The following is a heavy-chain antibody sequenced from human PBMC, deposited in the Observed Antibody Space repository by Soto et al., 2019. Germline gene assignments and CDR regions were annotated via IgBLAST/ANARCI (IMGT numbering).Heavy chain of an antibody. D-gene: IGHD2-8*01. CDR1: GGSVSSGSYY. J-gene: IGHJ6*02. CDR3: ARDRVYSASLTDGGMDV. CDR2: IHYSGST. Sequence: QVQLQESVPGLVKPSETLSLTCTVSGGSVSSGSYYWSWIRQRPGKRLEWLGYIHYSGSTNYNPSLKSRVTISADTSKNQFSLKMSSVTAADTAVYYCARDRVYSASLTDGGMDVWGQGTTVTVSS. V-gene: IGHV4-61*01.